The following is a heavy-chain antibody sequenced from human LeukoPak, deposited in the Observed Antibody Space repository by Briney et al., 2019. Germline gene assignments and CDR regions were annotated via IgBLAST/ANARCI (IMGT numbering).Heavy chain of an antibody. CDR1: GGSIGSYY. CDR2: IYTSGST. D-gene: IGHD3-3*01. CDR3: AREYDFWSGYYLY. J-gene: IGHJ4*02. Sequence: TSGTLSLTCTVSGGSIGSYYWSWIRQPAGKGLEWIGRIYTSGSTNYNPSLKNRVTMSVDTSKNQFSLKLSSVTAADTAVYYCAREYDFWSGYYLYWGRGTLVTVSS. V-gene: IGHV4-4*07.